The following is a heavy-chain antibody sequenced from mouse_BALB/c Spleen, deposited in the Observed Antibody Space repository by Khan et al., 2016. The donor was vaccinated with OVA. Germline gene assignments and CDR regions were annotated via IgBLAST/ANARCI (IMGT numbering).Heavy chain of an antibody. V-gene: IGHV1S136*01. D-gene: IGHD1-1*01. J-gene: IGHJ4*01. CDR1: GYTFTDYV. Sequence: VQLQQSGPELVKPGASVKMSCKASGYTFTDYVIHWVKQKPGQGLEWIGYIYPYTDDTESTEGFKGNATLTLDKSSSTAYMDLSSLTSADSSVYYCARSATDYYTMEYWGQGTSVTVSS. CDR2: IYPYTDDT. CDR3: ARSATDYYTMEY.